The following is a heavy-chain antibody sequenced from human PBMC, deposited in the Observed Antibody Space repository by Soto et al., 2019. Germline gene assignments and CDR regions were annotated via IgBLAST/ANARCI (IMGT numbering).Heavy chain of an antibody. CDR1: GWSFSGYY. D-gene: IGHD3-10*01. Sequence: PSETLSLTCAVYGWSFSGYYWSWIRQPPGKGLEWIGEINHSGSTNYNPSLKSRVTISVDTSKNQFSLKLSSVTAADTAVYYCARTARDGSGSYYTYYYYGMDVWGQGTTVTVSS. CDR3: ARTARDGSGSYYTYYYYGMDV. V-gene: IGHV4-34*01. CDR2: INHSGST. J-gene: IGHJ6*02.